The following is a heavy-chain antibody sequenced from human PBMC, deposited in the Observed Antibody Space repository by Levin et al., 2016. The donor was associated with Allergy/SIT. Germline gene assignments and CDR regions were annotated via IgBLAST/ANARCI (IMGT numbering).Heavy chain of an antibody. J-gene: IGHJ4*02. CDR3: ARDRTPYYDILTGFDY. Sequence: WVRQAPGQGLEWMGWISAYNGNTNYAQKLQGRVTMTTDTSTSTAYMELRSLRSDDTAVYYCARDRTPYYDILTGFDYWGQGTLVTVSS. D-gene: IGHD3-9*01. CDR2: ISAYNGNT. V-gene: IGHV1-18*01.